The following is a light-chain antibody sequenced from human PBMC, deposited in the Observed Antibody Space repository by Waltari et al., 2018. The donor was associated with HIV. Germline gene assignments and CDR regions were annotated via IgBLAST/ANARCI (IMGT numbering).Light chain of an antibody. CDR2: FDL. CDR1: NIESKS. J-gene: IGLJ2*01. Sequence: YELTQPPSVSVATGQTAMITCGGNNIESKSVQWYQQKPGQAPVLVIYFDLDRPSGIPERFSGSVSGNTATLTISRVDAGDEADYYCQVWDRSSDQVIFGGGTKLTVL. CDR3: QVWDRSSDQVI. V-gene: IGLV3-21*04.